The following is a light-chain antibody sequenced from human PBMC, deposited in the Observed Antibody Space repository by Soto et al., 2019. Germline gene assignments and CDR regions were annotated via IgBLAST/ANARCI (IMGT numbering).Light chain of an antibody. CDR1: SSDVGGYNY. Sequence: QSVLTQPASVSGSPGQSITISCTGTSSDVGGYNYVSWYQQHPGKAPKLMLYDVSNRPSGISNRFSGSKSGNTASLTISGLQAEDEADYYCSSYTSSSTLFGTGTKLTVL. CDR2: DVS. J-gene: IGLJ1*01. V-gene: IGLV2-14*01. CDR3: SSYTSSSTL.